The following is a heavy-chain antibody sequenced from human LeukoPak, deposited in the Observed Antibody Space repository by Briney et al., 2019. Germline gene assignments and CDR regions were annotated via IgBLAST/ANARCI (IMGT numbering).Heavy chain of an antibody. Sequence: GGSLRLSCAASGFTFSSYGMHWVRQAPGKGLEWVAFIRYDGSNKYYADSVKGRFTISRDNSKNTLYLQMNSLRAEDTAVYYCAILTGSPNHLKLDGNWGQGTLVTVSS. V-gene: IGHV3-30*02. CDR3: AILTGSPNHLKLDGN. CDR1: GFTFSSYG. D-gene: IGHD3-9*01. J-gene: IGHJ4*02. CDR2: IRYDGSNK.